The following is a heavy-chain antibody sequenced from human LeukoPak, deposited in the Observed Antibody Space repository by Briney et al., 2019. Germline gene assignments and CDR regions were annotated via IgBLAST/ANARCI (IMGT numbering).Heavy chain of an antibody. CDR1: GFTFNNAW. J-gene: IGHJ4*02. CDR3: TTYDFWSDYGGFDY. V-gene: IGHV3-15*01. Sequence: GSLRLSCAASGFTFNNAWMSWVRQAPGKGLEWVGRIKSKTDGGTTDYAAPVKGRFSISRDDSKNMLYLQMNSLKTEDTAVYYCTTYDFWSDYGGFDYWGQGTLVTVSS. CDR2: IKSKTDGGTT. D-gene: IGHD3-3*01.